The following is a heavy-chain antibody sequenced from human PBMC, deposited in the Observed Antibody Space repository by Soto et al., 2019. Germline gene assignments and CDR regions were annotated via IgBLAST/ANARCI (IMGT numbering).Heavy chain of an antibody. J-gene: IGHJ4*02. Sequence: QVLLVQSGAEVRKPGASVKVPCSTSGYTFTDYYIHWVRQAPGQGLEWMGWINPKSGDTFYAQKFQGGVSMTRNTSSNTPYLELTSLKSDDTAVYFCTREPLDGAWDYWGQGVLVSVTS. CDR2: INPKSGDT. D-gene: IGHD3-10*01. CDR3: TREPLDGAWDY. CDR1: GYTFTDYY. V-gene: IGHV1-2*02.